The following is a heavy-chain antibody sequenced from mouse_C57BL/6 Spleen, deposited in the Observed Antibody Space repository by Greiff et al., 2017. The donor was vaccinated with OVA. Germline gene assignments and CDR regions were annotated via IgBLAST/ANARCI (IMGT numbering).Heavy chain of an antibody. J-gene: IGHJ4*01. CDR3: TGGRYGAYYGMDY. V-gene: IGHV1-15*01. CDR2: IDPETGGT. CDR1: GYTFTDYE. D-gene: IGHD2-14*01. Sequence: QVQLKQSGAELVRPGASVTLSCKASGYTFTDYEMHWVKQTPVHGLEWIGAIDPETGGTAYNQKFKGKAILTADKSSSTAYMELRSLTSEDSAVYYCTGGRYGAYYGMDYWGQGTSVTVSS.